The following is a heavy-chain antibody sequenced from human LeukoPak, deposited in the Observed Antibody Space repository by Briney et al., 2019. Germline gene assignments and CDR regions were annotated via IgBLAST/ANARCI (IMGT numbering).Heavy chain of an antibody. J-gene: IGHJ3*02. CDR1: GFTFSSYS. CDR3: AKDPWETYYYDSSGKVDAFDI. Sequence: GGSLRLSCAASGFTFSSYSMNWVRQAPGKGLEWVSAISGSGGSTYYADSVKGRFTISRDNSKNTLYLQMNSLRAEDTAVYYCAKDPWETYYYDSSGKVDAFDIWGQGTMVTVSS. CDR2: ISGSGGST. V-gene: IGHV3-23*01. D-gene: IGHD3-22*01.